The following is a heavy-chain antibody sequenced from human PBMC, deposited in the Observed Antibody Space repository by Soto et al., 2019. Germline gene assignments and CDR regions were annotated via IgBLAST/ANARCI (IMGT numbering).Heavy chain of an antibody. J-gene: IGHJ4*02. CDR3: AHTFGIFTGYNINFDY. CDR1: GFSLNTRGVA. Sequence: QITLKESGPTLVKPTQTLTLTCTFTGFSLNTRGVAVAWIRQPPGKALEWLGLIYWDDDTRYSPSLKTRLIIARDTSENQVVRTLTDLDPVDTATYFCAHTFGIFTGYNINFDYWGQGALVTVSS. D-gene: IGHD3-9*01. V-gene: IGHV2-5*02. CDR2: IYWDDDT.